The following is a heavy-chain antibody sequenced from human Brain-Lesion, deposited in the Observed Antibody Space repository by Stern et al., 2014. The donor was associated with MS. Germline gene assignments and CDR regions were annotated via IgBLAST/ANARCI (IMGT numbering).Heavy chain of an antibody. J-gene: IGHJ6*02. Sequence: VQLVQSGGGVVQPGRSLRLSCAASGFTFENYGMHWVRHAPGTGLEWVALIWYDGTEEYYTDSVKGRFTIFRDNSKRILYLQMNRLRAEDTAVYYCARRRSLLGPYAMDVWGQGTPVIVSS. V-gene: IGHV3-33*01. D-gene: IGHD3-16*01. CDR2: IWYDGTEE. CDR1: GFTFENYG. CDR3: ARRRSLLGPYAMDV.